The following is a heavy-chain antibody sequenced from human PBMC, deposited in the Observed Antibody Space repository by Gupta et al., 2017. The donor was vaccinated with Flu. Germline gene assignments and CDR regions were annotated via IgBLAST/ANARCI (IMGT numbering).Heavy chain of an antibody. J-gene: IGHJ4*02. CDR3: AGEVLAGPTAYDY. CDR1: GFTFKSSS. V-gene: IGHV3-21*01. Sequence: EVQLVESGGDLVKPGGCLRLSCAASGFTFKSSSMNWVRQAPGKGLEWVSSISGSGGYIYYADSVKGRFTISRDNAKNSLYLQMNSLRAEDTAVYYCAGEVLAGPTAYDYWGQGTLVTVSS. D-gene: IGHD4-17*01. CDR2: ISGSGGYI.